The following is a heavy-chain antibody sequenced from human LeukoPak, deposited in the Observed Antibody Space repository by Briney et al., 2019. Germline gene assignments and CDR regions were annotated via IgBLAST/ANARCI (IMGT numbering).Heavy chain of an antibody. J-gene: IGHJ4*02. CDR2: IYYSGST. Sequence: PSETLSLTCTVSGGSISSYYWSWIRQPPGKGLEWIGYIYYSGSTNYNPSLKSRVTISVDTSKNQFSLKLSSVTAADTAVYYCARDHYGSELDYWGQGTLVTVSS. CDR3: ARDHYGSELDY. D-gene: IGHD3-10*01. V-gene: IGHV4-59*01. CDR1: GGSISSYY.